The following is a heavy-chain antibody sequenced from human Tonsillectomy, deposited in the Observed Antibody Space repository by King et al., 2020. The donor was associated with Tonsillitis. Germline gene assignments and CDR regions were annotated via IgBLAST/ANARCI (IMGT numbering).Heavy chain of an antibody. CDR3: AHRRGGVPGVIIFDH. J-gene: IGHJ5*02. CDR1: GFSLTTSDVGVG. Sequence: ITLKESGPTLVKPTQTLMLTCTFSGFSLTTSDVGVGVGWLRQPPGKAPEWLAMIYLNDDARYSPSLRSRLSITGDTSKNQVVLTMTNMDPLDTATYYCAHRRGGVPGVIIFDHWGPGALVTVSS. D-gene: IGHD3-10*01. V-gene: IGHV2-5*01. CDR2: IYLNDDA.